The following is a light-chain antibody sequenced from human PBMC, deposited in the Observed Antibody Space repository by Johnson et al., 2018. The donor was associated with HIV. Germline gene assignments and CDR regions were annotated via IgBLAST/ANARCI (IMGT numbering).Light chain of an antibody. CDR3: GTWDSSLSAYV. J-gene: IGLJ1*01. Sequence: VLSQPPSVSAAPGQKVTISCSGSNSNIGNNYVSWYQQLPGTAPKLLIYDNNKRPSGIPDRFSGSKSGTSATLGITGLQTGDEADYYCGTWDSSLSAYVFGTGTKVTAL. CDR2: DNN. V-gene: IGLV1-51*01. CDR1: NSNIGNNY.